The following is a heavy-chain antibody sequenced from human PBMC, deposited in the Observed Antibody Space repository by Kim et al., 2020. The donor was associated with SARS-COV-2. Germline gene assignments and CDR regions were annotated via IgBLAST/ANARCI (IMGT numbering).Heavy chain of an antibody. CDR1: GYSFTSYW. CDR3: ARRERLRLGELYYYGMDV. D-gene: IGHD3-16*01. V-gene: IGHV5-51*01. CDR2: IYPGDSDT. Sequence: GESLKISCKGSGYSFTSYWIGWVRQMPGKGLEWMGIIYPGDSDTRYSPSFQGQVTISADKSISTAYLQWSSLKASDTAMYYCARRERLRLGELYYYGMDVWGQGTTVTVSS. J-gene: IGHJ6*02.